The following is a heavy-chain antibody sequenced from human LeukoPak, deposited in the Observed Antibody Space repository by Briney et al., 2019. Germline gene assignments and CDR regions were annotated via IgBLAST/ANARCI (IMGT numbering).Heavy chain of an antibody. CDR3: ASAWNDEFHFDY. J-gene: IGHJ4*02. Sequence: GGSLRLSCAASGFTFSSYEMNWVRQAPGKGLEWVSYISSSGSTIYYADSVKGRFTISRDNAKNSLYLRMNSLRAEDTAVYYCASAWNDEFHFDYWGQGTLVTVSS. V-gene: IGHV3-48*03. D-gene: IGHD1-1*01. CDR1: GFTFSSYE. CDR2: ISSSGSTI.